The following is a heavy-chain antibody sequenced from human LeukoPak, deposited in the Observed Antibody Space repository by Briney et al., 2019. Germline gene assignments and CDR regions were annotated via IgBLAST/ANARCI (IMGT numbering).Heavy chain of an antibody. J-gene: IGHJ2*01. D-gene: IGHD6-13*01. Sequence: HAGGSLRLSCAASGFTFSSYGMSWVRQAPGKGLEWVSIISGSGGSTYYADSVKGRFTISRDNSKNTLYLQMNSLRAEDTAVYYCAKDQGIAAAGPWYFDLWGRGTLVTVSS. CDR2: ISGSGGST. CDR1: GFTFSSYG. CDR3: AKDQGIAAAGPWYFDL. V-gene: IGHV3-23*01.